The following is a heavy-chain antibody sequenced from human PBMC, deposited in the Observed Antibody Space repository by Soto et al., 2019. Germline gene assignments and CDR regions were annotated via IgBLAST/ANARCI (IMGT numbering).Heavy chain of an antibody. CDR3: AKETYSGPLDY. CDR1: GFTFSSYG. Sequence: QVQLVESGGGVVQPGRSRRLSCAASGFTFSSYGMHWVRQAPGKGLEWVAVISYDGSNKYYADSVKGRFTISRDNSNNTLYLQMNSLRPEDTAVYYCAKETYSGPLDYWGQGTLVTVSS. D-gene: IGHD2-15*01. CDR2: ISYDGSNK. V-gene: IGHV3-30*18. J-gene: IGHJ4*02.